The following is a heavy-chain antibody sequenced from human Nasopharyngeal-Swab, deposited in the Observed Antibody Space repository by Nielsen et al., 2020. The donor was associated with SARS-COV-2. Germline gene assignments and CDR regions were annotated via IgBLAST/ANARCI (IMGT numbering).Heavy chain of an antibody. CDR3: ARAWQQLADV. D-gene: IGHD6-13*01. V-gene: IGHV3-33*01. J-gene: IGHJ6*04. Sequence: GESLKIPCAASGFTFSSYGMHWVRQAPGKGLEWVAVIWYDGSNKYYADSVKGRFTISRDNSKNTLYLQMNSLRAEDTAVYYCARAWQQLADVWGKGTTVTVSS. CDR2: IWYDGSNK. CDR1: GFTFSSYG.